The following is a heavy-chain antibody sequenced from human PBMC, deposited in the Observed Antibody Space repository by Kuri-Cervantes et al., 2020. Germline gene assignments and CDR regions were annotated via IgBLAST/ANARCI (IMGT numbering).Heavy chain of an antibody. CDR2: ISYDGSNK. V-gene: IGHV3-30-3*01. CDR3: ARDDGLDGMDV. Sequence: SLRLSCAASGFTFSSYAMHGVRQAPGKGLEWVAVISYDGSNKYYADSVKGRFTISRDNSKNTLYLQMNSLRAEDTAVCYCARDDGLDGMDVWGQGTTVTVSS. J-gene: IGHJ6*02. CDR1: GFTFSSYA. D-gene: IGHD2-2*03.